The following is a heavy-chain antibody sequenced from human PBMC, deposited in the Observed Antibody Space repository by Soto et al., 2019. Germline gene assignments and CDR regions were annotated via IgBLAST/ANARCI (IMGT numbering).Heavy chain of an antibody. V-gene: IGHV4-30-2*01. Sequence: QLQPQESCSGLVKTSQTLSLTCAVSGCSISSGGYSWSWIRQPPGKGLEWIGYIYHSGRTYYNPSLKSRVTISVDRAKNQFSLKLSSVTAADTAVYYCARAKPLGLFDYWGQGTLVTVSS. D-gene: IGHD7-27*01. CDR1: GCSISSGGYS. CDR2: IYHSGRT. CDR3: ARAKPLGLFDY. J-gene: IGHJ4*02.